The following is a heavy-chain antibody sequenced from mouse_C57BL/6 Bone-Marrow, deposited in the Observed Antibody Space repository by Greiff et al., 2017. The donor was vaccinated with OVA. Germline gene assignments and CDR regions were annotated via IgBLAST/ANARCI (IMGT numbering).Heavy chain of an antibody. J-gene: IGHJ4*01. V-gene: IGHV7-3*01. CDR2: IRNKANGYTT. Sequence: EVQLVESGGGLVQPGGSLSLSCAASGFTFTDYYMSWVRQPPGKALEWLGFIRNKANGYTTEYSASVKGRFTISRDNSQSILYLQMNALRAEDSATYYCARLGKYDYDGDYYAMDYWGQGTSVTVSS. CDR1: GFTFTDYY. D-gene: IGHD2-4*01. CDR3: ARLGKYDYDGDYYAMDY.